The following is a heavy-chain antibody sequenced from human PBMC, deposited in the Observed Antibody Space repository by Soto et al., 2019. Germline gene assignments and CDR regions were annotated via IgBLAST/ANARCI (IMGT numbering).Heavy chain of an antibody. V-gene: IGHV3-23*01. CDR2: ISGSGGST. Sequence: EVQLLESGGGLVQPGGSLRLSCAASGFTFSSYAMSWVRQAPGKGLEWVSAISGSGGSTYYADSVKGRFTISRDNSKNTLYLQMNSLRAEDTAVYYCAKVPFKAVAAPGPWDYWGQGTLVTVSS. CDR1: GFTFSSYA. D-gene: IGHD6-19*01. J-gene: IGHJ4*02. CDR3: AKVPFKAVAAPGPWDY.